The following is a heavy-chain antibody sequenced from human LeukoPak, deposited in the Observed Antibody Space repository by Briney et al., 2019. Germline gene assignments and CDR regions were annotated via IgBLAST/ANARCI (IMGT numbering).Heavy chain of an antibody. CDR1: GFTFSSYA. CDR2: ISYDGSNK. V-gene: IGHV3-30-3*01. CDR3: ARERGLLRHFDY. D-gene: IGHD1-26*01. J-gene: IGHJ4*02. Sequence: PGGSLRLSCAASGFTFSSYAMHWVRQAPGKGLEWVAVISYDGSNKYYADSVKGRFTISRDNSKNTLYLQMNSLRAEDTAVYYCARERGLLRHFDYWGQGTLVTVSS.